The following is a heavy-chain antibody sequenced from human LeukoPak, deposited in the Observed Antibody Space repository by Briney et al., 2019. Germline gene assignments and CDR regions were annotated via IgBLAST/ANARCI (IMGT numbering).Heavy chain of an antibody. CDR2: IIPIFGTA. CDR1: GGTFSSYA. D-gene: IGHD4-17*01. CDR3: ARDRADYAPASGWFDP. J-gene: IGHJ5*02. V-gene: IGHV1-69*13. Sequence: EASVKVSCKASGGTFSSYAISWVRQAPGRGLEWMGGIIPIFGTANYAQKFQGRVTITADESTSTAYMELSSLRSEDTAVYYCARDRADYAPASGWFDPWGQGTLVTVSS.